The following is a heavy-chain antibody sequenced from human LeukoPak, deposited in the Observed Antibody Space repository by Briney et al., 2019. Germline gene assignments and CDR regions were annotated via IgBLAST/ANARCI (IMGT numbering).Heavy chain of an antibody. V-gene: IGHV3-7*01. D-gene: IGHD5-24*01. CDR1: GFTFSSYW. Sequence: GGSLRLSCAASGFTFSSYWMSWVRQAPGKGLEWVANIKQDGGEKYYVDSVKGRFTISRDNAKNSLYLQMNSLRAEDTAVYYCAREMATIAPVDAFDIWGQGTMVTVSS. J-gene: IGHJ3*02. CDR3: AREMATIAPVDAFDI. CDR2: IKQDGGEK.